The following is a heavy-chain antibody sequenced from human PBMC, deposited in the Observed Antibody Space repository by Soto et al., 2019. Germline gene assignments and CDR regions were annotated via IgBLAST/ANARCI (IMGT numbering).Heavy chain of an antibody. V-gene: IGHV1-18*01. CDR2: ISAYNGNT. Sequence: GASVKVSCKASGYTFTSYGMSWVRQAPGQGLEWMGWISAYNGNTNYAQKLQGRVTMTTDTSTSTAYMELRSLRSDDTAVYYCARDRRVVVAATPDYWGQGTLVTVSS. CDR3: ARDRRVVVAATPDY. J-gene: IGHJ4*02. D-gene: IGHD2-15*01. CDR1: GYTFTSYG.